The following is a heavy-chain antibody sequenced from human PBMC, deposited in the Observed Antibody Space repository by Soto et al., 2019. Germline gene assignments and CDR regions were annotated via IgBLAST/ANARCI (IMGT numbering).Heavy chain of an antibody. J-gene: IGHJ1*01. Sequence: QVQLVESGGGVVQPGRSLRLSCAASGFTFSSYGMHWVRQAPGKGLEWVAVIWYDGSNKYYADSVKVRFTISRDNSKNTLYLQMNSLRAEDTAVYYCARPDCSGGSCYSYFQHWGQGTLVTVSS. V-gene: IGHV3-33*01. CDR2: IWYDGSNK. D-gene: IGHD2-15*01. CDR3: ARPDCSGGSCYSYFQH. CDR1: GFTFSSYG.